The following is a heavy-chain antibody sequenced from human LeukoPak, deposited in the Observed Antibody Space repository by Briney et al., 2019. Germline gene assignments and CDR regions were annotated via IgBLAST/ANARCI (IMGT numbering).Heavy chain of an antibody. D-gene: IGHD3-10*01. J-gene: IGHJ4*02. Sequence: SETLSLTCTVSGGSIGTYYWSWIRQPPGKGLEWIGYIYYSGCTDYNPSLKSRVTISLHTSKNQFSLKLSSVNAADTAVYYCARGVTMVRGVFDYWGQGTLVTVSS. CDR3: ARGVTMVRGVFDY. V-gene: IGHV4-59*01. CDR2: IYYSGCT. CDR1: GGSIGTYY.